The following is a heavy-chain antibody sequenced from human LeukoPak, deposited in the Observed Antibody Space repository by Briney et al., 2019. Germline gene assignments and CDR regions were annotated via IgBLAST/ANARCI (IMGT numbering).Heavy chain of an antibody. CDR1: GFTFSSYA. CDR3: AKDHSGAYYDFWSGKFDY. V-gene: IGHV3-23*01. Sequence: PGGSLRLSCAASGFTFSSYAMSWVRQAPGKGLEWVSAISGSGGSTYYADSVKGRFTISRDNSKNTLYLQMNSLRAEDTAVYYCAKDHSGAYYDFWSGKFDYWGQGTLVTVSS. J-gene: IGHJ4*02. CDR2: ISGSGGST. D-gene: IGHD3-3*01.